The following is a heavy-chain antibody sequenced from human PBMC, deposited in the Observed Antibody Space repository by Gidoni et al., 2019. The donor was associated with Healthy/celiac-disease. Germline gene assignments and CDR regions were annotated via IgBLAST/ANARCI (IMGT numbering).Heavy chain of an antibody. CDR3: GRAFYDIWTGSNWFDP. V-gene: IGHV4-39*07. J-gene: IGHJ5*02. CDR1: GGSISSSSYY. D-gene: IGHD3-9*01. Sequence: VKPSETLSLTCTVSGGSISSSSYYWGCILQPPGKGLEWIGSIYSRGSTYSNPSLKSRGTRSVDTSKHQFSLKLSSVTAADTAVYYCGRAFYDIWTGSNWFDPWGQGTLVTVSS. CDR2: IYSRGST.